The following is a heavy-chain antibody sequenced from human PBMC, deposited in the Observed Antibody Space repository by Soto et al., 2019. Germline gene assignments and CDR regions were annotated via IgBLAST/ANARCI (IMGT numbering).Heavy chain of an antibody. V-gene: IGHV4-59*01. J-gene: IGHJ4*02. CDR2: IYYSGDN. CDR1: GDSISGFF. D-gene: IGHD2-15*01. Sequence: SETLSLTCTVSGDSISGFFWSWIRQPPGKGLQWIGYIYYSGDNNYNPSLKGRVTMSVDTSKNQFSLQVSSVTAADTAVYFCARYRRADSEGYTFDYWGQGALVTVSS. CDR3: ARYRRADSEGYTFDY.